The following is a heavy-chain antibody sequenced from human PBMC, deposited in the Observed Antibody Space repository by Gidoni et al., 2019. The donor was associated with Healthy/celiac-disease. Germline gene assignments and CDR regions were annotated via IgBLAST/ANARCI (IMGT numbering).Heavy chain of an antibody. CDR3: ARDMEQPGTKSAFDI. Sequence: EVQLVESGGGLVQPGGSLRLSCAASGLPFSSYAMHWVRQAPGKGLEYVSAISSNGGSTYYANSVKGRFTISRDNSKNTLYLQMGSLRAEDMAVYYCARDMEQPGTKSAFDIWGQGTMVTVSS. V-gene: IGHV3-64*01. CDR1: GLPFSSYA. J-gene: IGHJ3*02. D-gene: IGHD6-13*01. CDR2: ISSNGGST.